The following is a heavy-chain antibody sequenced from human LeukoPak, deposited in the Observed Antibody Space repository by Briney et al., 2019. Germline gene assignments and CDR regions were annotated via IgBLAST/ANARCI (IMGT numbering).Heavy chain of an antibody. Sequence: PGGSLRLSCAASGFTFSSYAMSWVRQAPGKGLEWVSAISGSGGSTYYADSVKGRFTISRDNSKNTLYLQMNSLRAEDTAVYYCAKDQAYYYDSSGHPTGGNYFDYWGQGTLVTVSS. CDR1: GFTFSSYA. CDR2: ISGSGGST. J-gene: IGHJ4*02. D-gene: IGHD3-22*01. CDR3: AKDQAYYYDSSGHPTGGNYFDY. V-gene: IGHV3-23*01.